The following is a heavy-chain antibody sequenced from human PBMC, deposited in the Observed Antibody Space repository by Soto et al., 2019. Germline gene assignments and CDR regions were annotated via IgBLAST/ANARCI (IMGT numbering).Heavy chain of an antibody. CDR3: ARELFPRVLLGLGESLGCFDP. CDR1: GGSFSGYY. D-gene: IGHD3-10*01. J-gene: IGHJ5*02. V-gene: IGHV4-34*01. Sequence: SETLSLTCAVYGGSFSGYYWSWIRQPPGKGLEWIGEINHSGSTNYNPSLKSRVTISVDTSKNQFSLKLSSVTAADTAVYYCARELFPRVLLGLGESLGCFDPWGQGTLVPVSS. CDR2: INHSGST.